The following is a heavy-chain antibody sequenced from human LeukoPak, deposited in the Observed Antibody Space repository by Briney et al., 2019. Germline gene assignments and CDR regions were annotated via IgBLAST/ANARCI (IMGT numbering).Heavy chain of an antibody. CDR2: IYYSGST. D-gene: IGHD3-22*01. V-gene: IGHV4-30-4*01. CDR1: GGSISSGDYY. Sequence: SETLSLTCTVSGGSISSGDYYWSWIRQPPGKGLEWIGYIYYSGSTYYNPSLKSRVTISVDTSKNQFSLKLSSVPAADTAVYYCARHSPKIVVVTNAFDIWGQGTMVTVSS. CDR3: ARHSPKIVVVTNAFDI. J-gene: IGHJ3*02.